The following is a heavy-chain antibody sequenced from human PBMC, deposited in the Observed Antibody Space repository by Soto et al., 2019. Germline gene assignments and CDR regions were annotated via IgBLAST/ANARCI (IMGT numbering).Heavy chain of an antibody. V-gene: IGHV3-23*01. J-gene: IGHJ4*02. CDR1: GFTFSRHA. Sequence: EVQLLESGGGLVQPGGSLRLSCTASGFTFSRHAMTWVRQAPGKGLEWVSGLSDSGGSIYYADSVKGRFTISRDNSMNTLYLQMNTLRAEATAIYYCAKVSSSGYAGFFGLWGQGTLVTVSS. D-gene: IGHD6-13*01. CDR2: LSDSGGSI. CDR3: AKVSSSGYAGFFGL.